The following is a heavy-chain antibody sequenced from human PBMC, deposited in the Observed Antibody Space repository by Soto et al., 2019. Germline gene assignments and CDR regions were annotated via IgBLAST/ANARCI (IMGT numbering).Heavy chain of an antibody. V-gene: IGHV1-46*01. J-gene: IGHJ4*02. CDR1: GHTITNHF. D-gene: IGHD3-22*01. CDR3: ARALTYYYDIDY. Sequence: ASVKVSCKASGHTITNHFVHWVRQAPGQGLEWMGTIDPTGVIRSYAQRFQGRVTMTRDNAKNMLHLQMNSLRAEDTAVYYCARALTYYYDIDYWGQGTLVTVSS. CDR2: IDPTGVIR.